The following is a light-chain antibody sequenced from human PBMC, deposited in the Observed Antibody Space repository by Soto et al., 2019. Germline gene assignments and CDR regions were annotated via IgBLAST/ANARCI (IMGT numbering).Light chain of an antibody. J-gene: IGLJ1*01. CDR2: LNSDGSH. V-gene: IGLV4-69*01. CDR3: QTWGTGIRV. CDR1: SGHSSYA. Sequence: QTVVTQSPSASASLGASVKLTCTLSSGHSSYAIAWHQQQPEKGPRYLMKLNSDGSHNRGAGIPDRFSGSSSGAERYLTISSLQSEDEADYYCQTWGTGIRVFGAGTKLTVL.